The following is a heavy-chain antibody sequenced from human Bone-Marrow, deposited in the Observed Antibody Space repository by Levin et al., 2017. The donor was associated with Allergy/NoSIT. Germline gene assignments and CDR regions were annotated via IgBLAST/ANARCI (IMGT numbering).Heavy chain of an antibody. CDR3: AGGYCSSTTCYWGFDY. J-gene: IGHJ4*02. CDR1: GFIFSNSG. D-gene: IGHD2-2*01. V-gene: IGHV3-21*01. CDR2: ISGSGTY. Sequence: GGSLRLSCAASGFIFSNSGMNWVRQAPGKGLEWVSSISGSGTYYADSVKGRFTISRDNAKNSLYLQMNSLRAEDTAVYYCAGGYCSSTTCYWGFDYWGQGTRVTVSS.